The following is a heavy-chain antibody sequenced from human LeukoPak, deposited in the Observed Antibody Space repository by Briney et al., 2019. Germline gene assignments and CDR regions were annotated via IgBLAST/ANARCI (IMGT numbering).Heavy chain of an antibody. J-gene: IGHJ2*01. D-gene: IGHD1-14*01. CDR2: INPNSGGT. CDR3: ARPLTTWGWYFDL. V-gene: IGHV1-2*02. Sequence: ASVKVSCKASGYTFTGFYIHWVRQAPGQGLEWMGWINPNSGGTNYAQKFQDRVTMTRDTSISTAYMELSSLKSDDTAVYYCARPLTTWGWYFDLWGRGTLVTVSS. CDR1: GYTFTGFY.